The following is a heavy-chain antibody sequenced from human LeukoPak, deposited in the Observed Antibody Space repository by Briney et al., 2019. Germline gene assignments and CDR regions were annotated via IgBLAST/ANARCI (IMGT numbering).Heavy chain of an antibody. CDR2: ISSSGSTI. CDR3: ARNRGGRYYDSSGYYALRY. V-gene: IGHV3-48*04. CDR1: GFTFSSYG. D-gene: IGHD3-22*01. J-gene: IGHJ4*02. Sequence: GGSLRLSCAASGFTFSSYGMHWVRQAPGKGLEWVSYISSSGSTIYYADSVKGRFTISRDNAKNSLYLQMNSLRAEDTAVYYCARNRGGRYYDSSGYYALRYWGQGTLVTVSS.